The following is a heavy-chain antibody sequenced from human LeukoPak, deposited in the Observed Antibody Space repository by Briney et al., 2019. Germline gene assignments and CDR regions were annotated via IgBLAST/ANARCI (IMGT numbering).Heavy chain of an antibody. J-gene: IGHJ4*02. CDR1: GFTFSSYS. D-gene: IGHD3-16*01. Sequence: GGSLRLSCAASGFTFSSYSMNWVRQAPGKGLEWVSSISSSSSYIYYADSVKGRFTISRDNAKNSLYLRMNSLRAEDTAVYYCARDRGSSRGFDYWGQGTLVTVSS. V-gene: IGHV3-21*01. CDR3: ARDRGSSRGFDY. CDR2: ISSSSSYI.